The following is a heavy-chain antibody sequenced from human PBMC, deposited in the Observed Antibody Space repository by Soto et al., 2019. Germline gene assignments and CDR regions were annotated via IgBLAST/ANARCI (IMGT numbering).Heavy chain of an antibody. CDR3: PLYDGLFFDF. J-gene: IGHJ4*02. V-gene: IGHV3-21*01. CDR2: ITNNDYT. D-gene: IGHD2-8*01. CDR1: GFSFNTLN. Sequence: GGSLKLSSAASGFSFNTLNMNGVRQAPGKGLEWVSSITNNDYTAYADSVKGRFTISRDNAKKSLYLQMNSLRAEDTAGYYCPLYDGLFFDFWSQGALVTVYS.